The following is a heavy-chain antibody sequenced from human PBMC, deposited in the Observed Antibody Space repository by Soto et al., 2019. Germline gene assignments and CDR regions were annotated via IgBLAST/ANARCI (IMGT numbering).Heavy chain of an antibody. D-gene: IGHD1-7*01. CDR3: AKGLLELRPRAAFDY. CDR2: VSGSGGST. J-gene: IGHJ4*02. CDR1: GFTFSSYA. Sequence: GGSLRLSCAASGFTFSSYAMSWVRQAPGKGLEWVSAVSGSGGSTYYADSVKGRFTISRDNSKNTLYLQMNSLRAEDTAVYYCAKGLLELRPRAAFDYWGQGTLVTVSS. V-gene: IGHV3-23*01.